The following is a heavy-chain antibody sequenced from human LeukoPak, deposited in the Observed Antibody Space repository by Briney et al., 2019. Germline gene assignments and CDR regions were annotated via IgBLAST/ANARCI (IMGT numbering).Heavy chain of an antibody. V-gene: IGHV3-21*01. CDR1: GFSLTNDA. CDR3: TSGSIVSRDGFDP. D-gene: IGHD1-26*01. CDR2: ISPDSSYI. J-gene: IGHJ5*02. Sequence: GESLRLSCGAFGFSLTNDAMNWVRHPPGKGLEWVSSISPDSSYIYYADSVRGRFTISRDTAKNSLYLQMNSLRAEDTAFYYCTSGSIVSRDGFDPWGQGTLVTVSS.